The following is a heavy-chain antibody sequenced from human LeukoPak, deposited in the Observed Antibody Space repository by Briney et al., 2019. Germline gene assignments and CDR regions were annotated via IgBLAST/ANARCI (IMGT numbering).Heavy chain of an antibody. CDR1: GFTFSSYS. CDR3: AKLGCTGTICYANY. Sequence: GGSLRLSCAASGFTFSSYSVNWVRQAPGKGLEWVSVISGGGDSTDYADSMKGRFTISRDNSRNTLYLQMNSLRAEDTALYYCAKLGCTGTICYANYWGQGTLVTVSS. V-gene: IGHV3-23*01. D-gene: IGHD2-2*01. J-gene: IGHJ4*02. CDR2: ISGGGDST.